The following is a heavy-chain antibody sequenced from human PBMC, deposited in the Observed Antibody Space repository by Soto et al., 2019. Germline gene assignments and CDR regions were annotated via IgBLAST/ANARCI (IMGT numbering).Heavy chain of an antibody. Sequence: ALSLTCTGSGGSISRGGYYWSWVRQHPGKGLEWIGYIYYSGSTYHNPSLKSRVTISVDTSKNQFSLKLSSVTAADTAVYYCARADDYSNYPIFDYWGQGTLVTVSS. CDR3: ARADDYSNYPIFDY. CDR1: GGSISRGGYY. J-gene: IGHJ4*02. D-gene: IGHD4-4*01. CDR2: IYYSGST. V-gene: IGHV4-31*03.